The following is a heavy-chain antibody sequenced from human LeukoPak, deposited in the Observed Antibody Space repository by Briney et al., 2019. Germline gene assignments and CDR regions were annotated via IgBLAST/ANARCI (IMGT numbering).Heavy chain of an antibody. CDR2: IYYSGST. D-gene: IGHD3-22*01. CDR1: GGSISSYY. J-gene: IGHJ3*02. CDR3: ARGIGLQYDTSGYYYYAFDM. Sequence: SETLSLTCTVSGGSISSYYWRWIRQSPGKGLEWIGYIYYSGSTDYIPSLKSRVTISVDTSKNQCSLRLSSVTAADTAVYYCARGIGLQYDTSGYYYYAFDMWGQGTMVTVSS. V-gene: IGHV4-59*01.